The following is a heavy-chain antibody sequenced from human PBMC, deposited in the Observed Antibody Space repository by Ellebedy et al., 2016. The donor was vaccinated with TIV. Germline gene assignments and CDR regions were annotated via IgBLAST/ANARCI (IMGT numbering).Heavy chain of an antibody. J-gene: IGHJ4*02. D-gene: IGHD5-12*01. Sequence: PGGSLRLSCAASGFTFSIYGLHLVRQAPGKGLEWVTVLWYDGSREYYADSVKGRFTVSRDNYKNTLYLHMNSLRTEDTAVYYCASERSGYDLDYWGQGTLVTVSA. CDR3: ASERSGYDLDY. CDR1: GFTFSIYG. CDR2: LWYDGSRE. V-gene: IGHV3-33*01.